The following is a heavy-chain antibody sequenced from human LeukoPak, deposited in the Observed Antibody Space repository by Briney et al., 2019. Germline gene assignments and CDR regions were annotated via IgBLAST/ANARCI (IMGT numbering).Heavy chain of an antibody. Sequence: GGSLRLSCAASGFTFSGYWMTWVRQAPGKGLEWVSSISGSGDHTFYADSVKGRSTTSIDISRNTLYLQMHSLRAEDTAVYYCAKSPGYWALDYWGQGALVTVSS. D-gene: IGHD2-8*02. CDR2: ISGSGDHT. V-gene: IGHV3-23*01. CDR1: GFTFSGYW. J-gene: IGHJ4*02. CDR3: AKSPGYWALDY.